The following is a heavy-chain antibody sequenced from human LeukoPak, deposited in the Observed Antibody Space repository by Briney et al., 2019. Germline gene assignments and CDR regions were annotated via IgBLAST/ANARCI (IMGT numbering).Heavy chain of an antibody. V-gene: IGHV4-34*01. Sequence: PSETLSLTCTVSGGSISSYYWSWIRQPPGKGLEWIGEINHSGSTNYNPSLKSRVTISVDTSKNQFSLKLSSVTAADTAVYYCARWTDSSGYYYGYYFDYWGQGTLVTVSS. CDR1: GGSISSYY. J-gene: IGHJ4*02. CDR3: ARWTDSSGYYYGYYFDY. CDR2: INHSGST. D-gene: IGHD3-22*01.